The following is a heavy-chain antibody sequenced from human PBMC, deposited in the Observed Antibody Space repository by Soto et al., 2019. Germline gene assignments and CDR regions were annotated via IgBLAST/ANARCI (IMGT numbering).Heavy chain of an antibody. D-gene: IGHD3-22*01. J-gene: IGHJ4*02. Sequence: SQTLSLTCAISGDSVSSNSAAWNWIRQSPSRGLEWLGRTYYRSKWYNDYAVSVKSRMTINPDTSKNQFSLQLNSVTPEDTAVYYCARGLYYYDSSGYYYDYWGQGTLVTVS. CDR2: TYYRSKWYN. V-gene: IGHV6-1*01. CDR3: ARGLYYYDSSGYYYDY. CDR1: GDSVSSNSAA.